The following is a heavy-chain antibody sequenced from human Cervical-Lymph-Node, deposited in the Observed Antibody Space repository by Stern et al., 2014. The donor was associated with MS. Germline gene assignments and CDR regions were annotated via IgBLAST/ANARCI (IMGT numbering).Heavy chain of an antibody. CDR3: ATHRGRVTYYYGMDV. Sequence: VPLMQSGAEGKKPGAPVKVFCKGSGYTLSEISMHWVRPAPGKGLEWMGGFDPEHGETRYAQKFQDRVTMAEDRSTDTAYMELSSLRSEDTAVYYCATHRGRVTYYYGMDVWGQGTTVTVSS. V-gene: IGHV1-24*01. CDR1: GYTLSEIS. CDR2: FDPEHGET. J-gene: IGHJ6*02. D-gene: IGHD2-21*02.